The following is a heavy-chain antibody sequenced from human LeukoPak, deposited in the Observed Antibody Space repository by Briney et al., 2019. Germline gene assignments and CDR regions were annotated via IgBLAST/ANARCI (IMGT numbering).Heavy chain of an antibody. CDR3: ARDPLTNYDSSGYYWYFDL. CDR2: IYHSGST. J-gene: IGHJ2*01. D-gene: IGHD3-22*01. CDR1: GYSISSGYY. V-gene: IGHV4-38-2*02. Sequence: SETLSLTCTVSGYSISSGYYWGWIRQPPGKGLEWIGSIYHSGSTYYNPSLKSRVTMSVDTSKNQFSLKLSSVTAADTAVYYCARDPLTNYDSSGYYWYFDLWGRGTLVTVSS.